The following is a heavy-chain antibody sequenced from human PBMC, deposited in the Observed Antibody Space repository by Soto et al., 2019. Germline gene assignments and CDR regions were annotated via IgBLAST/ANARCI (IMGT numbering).Heavy chain of an antibody. D-gene: IGHD4-4*01. Sequence: LRLSCAASGFTFSSYGMHWVRQTPGKGLEWVTLISYDGSNKYYADSVKGRFTISRDNSKHTVYLQMDSLRPEDTAVYYCVKDLTATVTGYYYHDGMDVWGQGTTVTVSS. CDR3: VKDLTATVTGYYYHDGMDV. CDR1: GFTFSSYG. CDR2: ISYDGSNK. V-gene: IGHV3-30*18. J-gene: IGHJ6*02.